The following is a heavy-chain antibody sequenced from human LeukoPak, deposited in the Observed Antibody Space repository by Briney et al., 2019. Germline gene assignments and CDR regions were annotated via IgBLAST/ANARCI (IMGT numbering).Heavy chain of an antibody. CDR3: ARLLAGGTLDY. CDR2: IYPGDSDT. D-gene: IGHD6-13*01. J-gene: IGHJ4*02. V-gene: IGHV5-51*01. Sequence: GESLKISCKGSGYTFTSYWIGWVRQMPGKGLEWMGIIYPGDSDTRYSPSFQGQATISADKSISTAYLQWSSLRASDTVIYYCARLLAGGTLDYWGQGTLVTVSS. CDR1: GYTFTSYW.